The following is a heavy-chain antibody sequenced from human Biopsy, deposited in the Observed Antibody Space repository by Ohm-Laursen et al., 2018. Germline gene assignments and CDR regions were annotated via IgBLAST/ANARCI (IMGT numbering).Heavy chain of an antibody. CDR3: ARDRIGGGGDPPDH. D-gene: IGHD3-16*01. J-gene: IGHJ4*02. Sequence: SVTPSSTPFGYTFITYYVNCVRHAPGQGLECMGKIIPSGGSTIYAQTFQVRVTMTRDTSTTTVYMELSSLRSEDTAVYYCARDRIGGGGDPPDHWGQGTLVTVSS. V-gene: IGHV1-46*01. CDR1: GYTFITYY. CDR2: IIPSGGST.